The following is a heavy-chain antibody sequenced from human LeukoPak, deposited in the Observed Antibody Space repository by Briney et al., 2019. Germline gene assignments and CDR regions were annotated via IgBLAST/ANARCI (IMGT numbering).Heavy chain of an antibody. CDR2: INPNSGGT. Sequence: GASVKVSCKASGYTFTGYYMHWVRQAPGQGLEWMGWINPNSGGTNYAQKFQGRVTMTRDTSISTAYMELSRLRSDDTAVYDCARDPPYCSGGSCYGWFDPWGQGTLVTVSS. D-gene: IGHD2-15*01. CDR1: GYTFTGYY. J-gene: IGHJ5*02. V-gene: IGHV1-2*02. CDR3: ARDPPYCSGGSCYGWFDP.